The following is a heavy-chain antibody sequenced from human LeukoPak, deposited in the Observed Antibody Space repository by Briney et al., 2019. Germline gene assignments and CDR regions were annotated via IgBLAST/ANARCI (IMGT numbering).Heavy chain of an antibody. CDR1: GFTFSSYA. CDR3: AIAVVVVTISNFQH. Sequence: GGSLRLSCAASGFTFSSYAMHSVRQAPGKGLGWVAVISYDGSNKYYADSAKGRFTISRDNSKNTLYLQMDRLRAEDPAGYYFAIAVVVVTISNFQHWGQGTLVSVSS. V-gene: IGHV3-30-3*01. J-gene: IGHJ1*01. D-gene: IGHD5-12*01. CDR2: ISYDGSNK.